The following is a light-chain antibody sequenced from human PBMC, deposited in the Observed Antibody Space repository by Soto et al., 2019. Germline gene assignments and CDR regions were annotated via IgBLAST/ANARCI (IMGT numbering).Light chain of an antibody. V-gene: IGKV3-15*01. Sequence: VMTRSLATLSVSPGESVTLSCTASQNIASNLDWYQQIPGQPPRLLFYGASTRASAVPARSSGSGSGTEFTLTISSLQSEDFAVYYCQQYNNWPQTFGQGTKVDIK. CDR2: GAS. CDR3: QQYNNWPQT. J-gene: IGKJ1*01. CDR1: QNIASN.